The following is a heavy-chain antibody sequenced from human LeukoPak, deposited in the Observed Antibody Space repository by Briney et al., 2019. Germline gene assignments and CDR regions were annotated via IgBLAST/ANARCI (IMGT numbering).Heavy chain of an antibody. CDR3: ARFESIKPLDAFDI. J-gene: IGHJ3*02. D-gene: IGHD2/OR15-2a*01. CDR2: IYFSGST. Sequence: SETLSLTCTVFGDSVDSDTYFWSWMRQPPGKGLEWIGYIYFSGSTNYNPSLKSRVTISVDTSKNQFSLKLSSVTAADTAVYYCARFESIKPLDAFDIWGQGTMVTVSS. CDR1: GDSVDSDTYF. V-gene: IGHV4-61*01.